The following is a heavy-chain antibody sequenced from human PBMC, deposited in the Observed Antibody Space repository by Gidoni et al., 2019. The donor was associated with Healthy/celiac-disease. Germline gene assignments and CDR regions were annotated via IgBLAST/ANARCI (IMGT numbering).Heavy chain of an antibody. D-gene: IGHD2-15*01. CDR1: GYSFTSYW. Sequence: EVQLVQSGAEVKTPGESLKISCKGSGYSFTSYWIGWVRQMPGKGLEWMGIIYPGDSDTRYSPSFQGQVTISADKSISTAYLQWSSLKASDTAMYYCARTIRENPYCSGGSCAQGEDAFDIWGQGTMVTVSS. CDR3: ARTIRENPYCSGGSCAQGEDAFDI. J-gene: IGHJ3*02. CDR2: IYPGDSDT. V-gene: IGHV5-51*01.